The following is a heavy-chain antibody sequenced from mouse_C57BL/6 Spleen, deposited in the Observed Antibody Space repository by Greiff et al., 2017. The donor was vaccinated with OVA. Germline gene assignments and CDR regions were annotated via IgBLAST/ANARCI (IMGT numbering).Heavy chain of an antibody. D-gene: IGHD2-2*01. V-gene: IGHV1-15*01. CDR1: GYTFTDYE. J-gene: IGHJ3*01. Sequence: QVQLQQSGAELVRPGASVTLSCKASGYTFTDYEMHWVKQTPVHGLEWIGALAPETGGTAYNQKFKGKAILTADKSSSTAYMELRSLTSEDSAVYYCTRSHGYLFAYWGQGTLVTVSA. CDR3: TRSHGYLFAY. CDR2: LAPETGGT.